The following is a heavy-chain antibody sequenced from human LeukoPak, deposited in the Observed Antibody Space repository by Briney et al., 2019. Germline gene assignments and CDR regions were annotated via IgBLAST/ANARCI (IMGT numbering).Heavy chain of an antibody. CDR3: ARNFRGLHSSGHSIDY. D-gene: IGHD6-19*01. CDR2: INHSGST. Sequence: SETLSLTCTVSGGSISSGDYYWSWIRQPPGKGLEWIGEINHSGSTNYNPSLKSRVTISVDTSKNQFSLKLSSVTAADTAVYYCARNFRGLHSSGHSIDYWGQGTLVTVSS. V-gene: IGHV4-39*07. J-gene: IGHJ4*02. CDR1: GGSISSGDYY.